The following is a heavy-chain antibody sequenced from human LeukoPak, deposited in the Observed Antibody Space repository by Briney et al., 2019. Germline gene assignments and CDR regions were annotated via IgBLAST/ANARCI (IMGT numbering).Heavy chain of an antibody. CDR2: ISSNGAST. Sequence: PGGSLRLSCAASGFNVSGYGMHWVRQAPRKGLEYVSAISSNGASTYYANSVKGRFTISSDNSKNTLYLHMGSLRGEDMAVYFCTRCLGAYDCWGQGALVTVSS. CDR1: GFNVSGYG. CDR3: TRCLGAYDC. J-gene: IGHJ4*02. D-gene: IGHD2-21*01. V-gene: IGHV3-64*01.